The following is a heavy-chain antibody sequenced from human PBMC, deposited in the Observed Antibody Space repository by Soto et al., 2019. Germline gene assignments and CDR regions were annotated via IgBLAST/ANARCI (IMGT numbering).Heavy chain of an antibody. D-gene: IGHD2-2*01. CDR1: GFKFNNYN. CDR3: ARDNRDCSSFNCYNPGRVFGLDV. CDR2: ISFDGTTD. J-gene: IGHJ6*02. V-gene: IGHV3-30-3*01. Sequence: HPGGSLRLSCVASGFKFNNYNLHWVRQAPGNSLESVAVISFDGTTDYYAESVKGRFTVSRDNFKNILPLQMDSVRPEDTAVYYCARDNRDCSSFNCYNPGRVFGLDVWGQGTTVTVSS.